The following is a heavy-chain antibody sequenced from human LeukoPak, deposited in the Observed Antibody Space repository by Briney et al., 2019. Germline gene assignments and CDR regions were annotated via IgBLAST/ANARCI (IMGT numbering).Heavy chain of an antibody. J-gene: IGHJ4*02. D-gene: IGHD6-13*01. CDR2: INPNSGGT. Sequence: ASVKVSCKASGYTFTGCYMHWVRQAPGQGLEWMGWINPNSGGTNYAQKFQGWVTMTRDTSISTAYMELSRLRSDDTAVYYCARVKQQRGSLLGYWGQGTLITVSS. V-gene: IGHV1-2*04. CDR3: ARVKQQRGSLLGY. CDR1: GYTFTGCY.